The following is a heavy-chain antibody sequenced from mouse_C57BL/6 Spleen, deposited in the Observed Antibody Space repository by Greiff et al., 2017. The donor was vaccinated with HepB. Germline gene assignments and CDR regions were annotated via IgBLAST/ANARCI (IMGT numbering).Heavy chain of an antibody. J-gene: IGHJ4*01. V-gene: IGHV14-4*01. CDR3: TAGSRPCYAMDY. CDR2: IDPENGDT. D-gene: IGHD1-1*01. CDR1: GFNIKDYY. Sequence: EVQLQQSGAELVRPGASVKLSCTASGFNIKDYYMHWVKQRPEQGLEWIGWIDPENGDTEYASKFQGKATITANTSSNTAYLQLSSLTSEDTAVYYCTAGSRPCYAMDYWGQGTSVTVSS.